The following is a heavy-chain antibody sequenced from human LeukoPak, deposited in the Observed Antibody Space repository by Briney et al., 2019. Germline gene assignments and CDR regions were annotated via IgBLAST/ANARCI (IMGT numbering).Heavy chain of an antibody. CDR1: GGSISSSSYY. V-gene: IGHV4-39*01. J-gene: IGHJ4*02. Sequence: PSETLSLTCTVSGGSISSSSYYWGWICQPPGKGLEWIGSIYYSGSTYYNPSLKSRVTISVDTSKNQFSLKLSSVTAADTAVYYCAAKPGIAVAGTPYWGQGTLVTVSS. D-gene: IGHD6-19*01. CDR2: IYYSGST. CDR3: AAKPGIAVAGTPY.